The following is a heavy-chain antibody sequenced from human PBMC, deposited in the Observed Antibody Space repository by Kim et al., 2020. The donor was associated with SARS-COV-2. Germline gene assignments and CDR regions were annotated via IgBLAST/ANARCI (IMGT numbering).Heavy chain of an antibody. V-gene: IGHV4-59*09. Sequence: PSLKSRVTISVDTSKNQFSLNLSAVTAADTAVYYCARGGTSYSSGGFFDYWGQGTLVIVSS. J-gene: IGHJ4*02. D-gene: IGHD6-19*01. CDR3: ARGGTSYSSGGFFDY.